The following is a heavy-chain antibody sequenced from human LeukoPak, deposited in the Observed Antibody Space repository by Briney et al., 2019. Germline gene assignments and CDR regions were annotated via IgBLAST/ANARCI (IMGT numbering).Heavy chain of an antibody. CDR3: ARSYGTPSGSYLERPYYFDY. J-gene: IGHJ4*02. D-gene: IGHD3-10*01. CDR2: IYYSGST. V-gene: IGHV4-39*01. Sequence: SETLSLTCTVSGGSISSSSYYWGGIRQPPGKGLEWIGSIYYSGSTYYNPSLKSRLTISVDTSKNQFSLKLSSVTAADTAVYYCARSYGTPSGSYLERPYYFDYWGQGTLVTVSS. CDR1: GGSISSSSYY.